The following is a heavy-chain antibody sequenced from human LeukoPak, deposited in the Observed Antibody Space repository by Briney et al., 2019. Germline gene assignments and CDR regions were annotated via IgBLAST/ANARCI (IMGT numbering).Heavy chain of an antibody. CDR3: ARDLNWETY. D-gene: IGHD7-27*01. Sequence: HPGGSLRLSCAASGVTFSSYAMHWVRQAPGKGLEWVANIKQDGSEKYYVDSVKGRFTISRDNAKNSLYLQMNGLRAEDTAVYYCARDLNWETYWGQGTLVSVSS. V-gene: IGHV3-7*01. CDR2: IKQDGSEK. CDR1: GVTFSSYA. J-gene: IGHJ4*02.